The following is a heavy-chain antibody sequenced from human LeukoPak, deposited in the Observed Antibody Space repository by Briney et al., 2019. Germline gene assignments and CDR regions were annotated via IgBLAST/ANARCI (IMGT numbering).Heavy chain of an antibody. Sequence: SETLSLTCTVSGGSISSYYWSWLRQPPGKGLEWIGYIYYSGSTNYNPSLKSRVTISVDTSKNQFSLKLSSVTAADTAVYYCARGYNWNYGYFDYWGQGTLVTASS. CDR3: ARGYNWNYGYFDY. J-gene: IGHJ4*02. CDR1: GGSISSYY. CDR2: IYYSGST. D-gene: IGHD1-7*01. V-gene: IGHV4-59*01.